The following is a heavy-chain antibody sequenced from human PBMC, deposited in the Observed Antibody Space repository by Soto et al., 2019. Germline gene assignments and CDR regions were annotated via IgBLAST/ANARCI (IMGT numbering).Heavy chain of an antibody. J-gene: IGHJ4*03. CDR1: GYTFTSYY. CDR3: ASHVVDYYDSSGYYYPFDY. CDR2: INPSGGST. D-gene: IGHD3-22*01. V-gene: IGHV1-46*03. Sequence: ASVKVSCKASGYTFTSYYMHWVRQAPGQGLEWMGIINPSGGSTSYAQKFQGRVTMTRDTSTSAVYMELSSLRSEDTAVYYCASHVVDYYDSSGYYYPFDYWGQGTTVTVSS.